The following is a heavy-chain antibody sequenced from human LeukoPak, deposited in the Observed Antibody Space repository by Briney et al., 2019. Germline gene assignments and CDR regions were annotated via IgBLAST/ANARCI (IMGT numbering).Heavy chain of an antibody. CDR1: GFTFSNAW. CDR3: TTDGPTAIQLWFLNY. V-gene: IGHV3-15*01. Sequence: PGGSLRLSCAASGFTFSNAWMSWVRQAPGKGLEWVGSIKSKTDGGTTDYAAPVKGRFTTSRDDSKNTLYLQMNSLKTEDTAVYYCTTDGPTAIQLWFLNYWGQGTLVTVSS. CDR2: IKSKTDGGTT. J-gene: IGHJ4*02. D-gene: IGHD5-18*01.